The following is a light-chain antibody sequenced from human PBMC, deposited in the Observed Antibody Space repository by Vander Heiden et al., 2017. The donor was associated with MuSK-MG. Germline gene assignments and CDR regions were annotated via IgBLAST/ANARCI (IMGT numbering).Light chain of an antibody. CDR2: AAS. CDR3: QQSYSTPRT. CDR1: QSISSY. V-gene: IGKV1-39*01. J-gene: IGKJ1*01. Sequence: SSLSASVGDRVTITCRASQSISSYLNWYQQKPGKAPKLLIYAASSLQSGVPSRFSGSGSGTDFTLTISSLQPEDFATYYCQQSYSTPRTFGQGTKVXIK.